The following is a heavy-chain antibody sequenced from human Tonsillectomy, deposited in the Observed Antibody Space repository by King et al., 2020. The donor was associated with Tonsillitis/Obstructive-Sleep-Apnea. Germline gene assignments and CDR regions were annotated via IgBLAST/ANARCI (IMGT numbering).Heavy chain of an antibody. CDR1: GFTFRNHW. Sequence: VQLVESGGGLVQPGGSLRLSCAAAGFTFRNHWMHWVRQAPGKGLVWLSRINTEGSSTSYAASVKGRLTISSDNAKNTLYLQMNSLRPEDTAVYFCARAPVYYYYMDVWGRGTTVTVSS. V-gene: IGHV3-74*01. CDR2: INTEGSST. CDR3: ARAPVYYYYMDV. J-gene: IGHJ6*03.